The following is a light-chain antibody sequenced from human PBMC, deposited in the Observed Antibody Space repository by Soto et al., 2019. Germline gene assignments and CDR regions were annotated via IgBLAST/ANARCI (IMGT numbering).Light chain of an antibody. V-gene: IGKV2-28*01. CDR3: MQALQTFT. Sequence: IVMSQSPLSLPVTPGKPASISCRCSQSLLHSNGYNYLDWYLQKPGQSPQLLIYMGSNRASGVPDRFIVSGSGTDFTLKIRRVEAEDVGVDYCMQALQTFTFCQGTRLEIK. CDR2: MGS. CDR1: QSLLHSNGYNY. J-gene: IGKJ5*01.